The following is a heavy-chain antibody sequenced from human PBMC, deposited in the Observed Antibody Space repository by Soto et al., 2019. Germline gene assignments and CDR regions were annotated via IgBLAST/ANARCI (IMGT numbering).Heavy chain of an antibody. D-gene: IGHD2-2*01. CDR3: ARRGACISTSCSLDY. CDR2: INPSGGST. CDR1: GYTFTSYY. Sequence: QVQLVQSGAEVRKPGDSVKVSCKASGYTFTSYYIHWVRQAPGQGLEWMGIINPSGGSTTYAQKFQGRVTMTRDTSTSTVYMELSSLRSEDTAVYYCARRGACISTSCSLDYWGQGTLVTVSS. J-gene: IGHJ4*02. V-gene: IGHV1-46*01.